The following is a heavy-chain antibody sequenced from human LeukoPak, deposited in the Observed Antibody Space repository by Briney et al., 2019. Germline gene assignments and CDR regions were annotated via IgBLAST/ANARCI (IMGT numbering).Heavy chain of an antibody. CDR3: AKGRSTSCYSASDI. D-gene: IGHD2-2*02. Sequence: GGSLRLSCAASGFTFSNYAMSWVRQAPGKGLEWVSAMSGSGGSTYYVGSVKGRFTISRDNSKNTLYLEMNSLRAEDTAVYHCAKGRSTSCYSASDIWGQGTMVTVSS. CDR1: GFTFSNYA. J-gene: IGHJ3*02. CDR2: MSGSGGST. V-gene: IGHV3-23*01.